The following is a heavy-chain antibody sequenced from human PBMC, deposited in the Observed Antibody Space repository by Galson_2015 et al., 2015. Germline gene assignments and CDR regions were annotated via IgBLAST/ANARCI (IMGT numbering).Heavy chain of an antibody. CDR3: ASPGLPARGVY. Sequence: SLKLSCAASGFTVRSNYMNGVRQAPGKGLEWGSGLYSGDTTYYADSVKGRFTISRDNSKNTLYLQMNNLIAEDTAVYYCASPGLPARGVYWGQGTLVTVSS. V-gene: IGHV3-53*01. CDR2: LYSGDTT. D-gene: IGHD2-2*01. CDR1: GFTVRSNY. J-gene: IGHJ4*02.